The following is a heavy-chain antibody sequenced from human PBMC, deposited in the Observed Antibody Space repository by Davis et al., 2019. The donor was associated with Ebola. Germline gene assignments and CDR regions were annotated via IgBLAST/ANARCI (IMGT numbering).Heavy chain of an antibody. D-gene: IGHD1-26*01. CDR3: AKSETEWGRRYYFDY. CDR2: IVVGSGNT. CDR1: GFTFTSSA. J-gene: IGHJ4*02. V-gene: IGHV1-58*02. Sequence: SVKVSCKASGFTFTSSAMQWVRQARGQRLEWIGWIVVGSGNTNYAQKFQERVTITRDMSTSTAYMELSSLRSEDTAVYYCAKSETEWGRRYYFDYWGQGTLVTVSS.